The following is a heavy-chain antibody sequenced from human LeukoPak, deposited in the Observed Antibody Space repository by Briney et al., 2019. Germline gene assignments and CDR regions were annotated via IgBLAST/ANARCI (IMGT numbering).Heavy chain of an antibody. CDR2: IYHSGST. D-gene: IGHD1-26*01. V-gene: IGHV4-38-2*02. CDR1: GYSISSGYY. Sequence: PSETLSLTCTVSGYSISSGYYWGWIRQPPGKGLEWIRSIYHSGSTYYNPSLKSRVTISVDTSKNQFSLKLSSVTAADTAVYYCARHGRPHDYWGQGTLVTVSS. CDR3: ARHGRPHDY. J-gene: IGHJ4*02.